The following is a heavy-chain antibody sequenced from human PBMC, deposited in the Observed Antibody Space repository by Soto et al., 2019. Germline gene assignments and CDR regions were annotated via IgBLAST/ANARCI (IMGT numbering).Heavy chain of an antibody. CDR2: ISYDGSNK. J-gene: IGHJ5*02. D-gene: IGHD3-16*01. Sequence: QVQLVESGGGVVQPGRSLRLSCAASGFTFSSYGMHWVRQAPGKGLEWVAVISYDGSNKYYADSVKGRFTISRDNSKNTLYLQMNSLRAEDTAVYYCAKDGGTSYAYNWFDPWGQGTLVTVSS. CDR1: GFTFSSYG. CDR3: AKDGGTSYAYNWFDP. V-gene: IGHV3-30*18.